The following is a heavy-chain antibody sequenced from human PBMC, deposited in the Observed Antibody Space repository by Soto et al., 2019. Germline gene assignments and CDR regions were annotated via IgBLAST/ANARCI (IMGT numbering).Heavy chain of an antibody. D-gene: IGHD5-12*01. J-gene: IGHJ4*02. Sequence: ASVKVSCKDSGYTFTNNARQWVRKAPGQRLEWMGWINAGNGSTKYSQKFQGRVTITRDTSASTAYMELSSLRSEDTAVYYCARVSGYYLPDYWGQGTLVTVSS. CDR2: INAGNGST. CDR3: ARVSGYYLPDY. CDR1: GYTFTNNA. V-gene: IGHV1-3*01.